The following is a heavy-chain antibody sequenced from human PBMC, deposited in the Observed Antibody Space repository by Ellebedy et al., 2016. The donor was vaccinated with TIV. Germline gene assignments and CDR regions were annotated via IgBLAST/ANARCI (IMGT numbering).Heavy chain of an antibody. V-gene: IGHV3-53*01. D-gene: IGHD3/OR15-3a*01. Sequence: GGSLRLSCVVPGFRVSSNYMSWVRQAPGKGLEWVSIIYSAGPTYYADSVKGRFTISRDNSKNTLYLQMNSLRTEDTAVYYCARVDLGLAFDYWGRGTLVTVSS. CDR3: ARVDLGLAFDY. J-gene: IGHJ4*02. CDR2: IYSAGPT. CDR1: GFRVSSNY.